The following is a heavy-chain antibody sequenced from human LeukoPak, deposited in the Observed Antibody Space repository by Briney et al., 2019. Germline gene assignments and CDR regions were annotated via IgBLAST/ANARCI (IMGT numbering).Heavy chain of an antibody. Sequence: GGSLRLSCAASGFTFRTYGIHWVRQAPGKGVEWVAVISYDGSTKHYADSVKGRLTVSRDNSKNTVYLQVNSLRTEDTAVYYCARDRGWAFDIWGQGTLVTVSS. J-gene: IGHJ3*02. CDR2: ISYDGSTK. CDR1: GFTFRTYG. CDR3: ARDRGWAFDI. V-gene: IGHV3-30*03.